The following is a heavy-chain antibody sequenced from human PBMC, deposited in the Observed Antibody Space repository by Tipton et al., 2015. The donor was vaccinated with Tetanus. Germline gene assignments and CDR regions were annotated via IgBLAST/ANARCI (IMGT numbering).Heavy chain of an antibody. J-gene: IGHJ4*02. CDR1: GFIFSSYG. Sequence: AASGFIFSSYGIHWVRPAPGKGLEWLAVSWYDGTDKYYADSVKGRFTISRDNSKNTLYLQMNSLRAEDTALYYCAREADCSGGSCFSGDFDTWGQGTQVTVSS. CDR2: SWYDGTDK. D-gene: IGHD2-15*01. V-gene: IGHV3-33*01. CDR3: AREADCSGGSCFSGDFDT.